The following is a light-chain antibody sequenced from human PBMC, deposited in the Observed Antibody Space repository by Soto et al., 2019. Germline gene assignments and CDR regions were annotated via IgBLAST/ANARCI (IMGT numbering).Light chain of an antibody. V-gene: IGLV2-23*01. CDR2: EGT. CDR3: YSYAGENLYV. CDR1: SSDVGSYNL. Sequence: ALPQPASVSASPGQSITIPCTGTSSDVGSYNLVSWFQQHPGKVPKLLIYEGTKRPSGLSDRFSGSKSGTTASLTISGLQAEDEAHYYCYSYAGENLYVFGTGTKVTVL. J-gene: IGLJ1*01.